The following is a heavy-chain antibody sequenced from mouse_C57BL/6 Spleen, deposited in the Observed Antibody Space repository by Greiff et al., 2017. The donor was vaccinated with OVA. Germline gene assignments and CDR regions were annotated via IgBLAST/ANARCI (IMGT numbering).Heavy chain of an antibody. CDR2: INYDGSST. CDR3: ARDGYGKPFDY. CDR1: GFTFSDYY. D-gene: IGHD2-10*02. Sequence: EVQVVESEGGLVQPGSSMKLSCTASGFTFSDYYMAWVRQVPEKGLEWVANINYDGSSTYYLDSLKSRFIISRDNAKTILYLQRSSLKSEDTATYYCARDGYGKPFDYWGQGTTLTGSS. J-gene: IGHJ2*01. V-gene: IGHV5-16*01.